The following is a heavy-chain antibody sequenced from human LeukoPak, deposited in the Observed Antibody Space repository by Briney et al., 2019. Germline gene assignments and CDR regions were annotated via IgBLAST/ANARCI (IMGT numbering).Heavy chain of an antibody. V-gene: IGHV1-2*02. CDR3: ARDPERNYYDSSGYYPLDY. J-gene: IGHJ4*02. Sequence: GASVKVSCKASGYTFTGYYMHWVRQAPGQGLEWMGWINPNSGGTNYARKFQGRVTMTRDTSISTAYMELSRLRSDDTAVYYCARDPERNYYDSSGYYPLDYWGQGTLVTVSS. CDR2: INPNSGGT. D-gene: IGHD3-22*01. CDR1: GYTFTGYY.